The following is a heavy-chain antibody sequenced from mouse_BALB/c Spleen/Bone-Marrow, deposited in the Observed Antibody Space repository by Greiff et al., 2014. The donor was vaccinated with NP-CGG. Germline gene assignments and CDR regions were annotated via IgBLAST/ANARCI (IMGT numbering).Heavy chain of an antibody. J-gene: IGHJ3*01. CDR1: GFTFSNYY. V-gene: IGHV5-4*02. Sequence: EVKVVESGGGLVKPGGSLKLSCAASGFTFSNYYMYWVRQTPEKRLEWVATISDGGSYTYYPDRVKGRFTISRDNANNNLYLQMSSLKSEDTAMYYCARDYYGSSYIGYWGQGTLVTVST. CDR2: ISDGGSYT. CDR3: ARDYYGSSYIGY. D-gene: IGHD1-1*01.